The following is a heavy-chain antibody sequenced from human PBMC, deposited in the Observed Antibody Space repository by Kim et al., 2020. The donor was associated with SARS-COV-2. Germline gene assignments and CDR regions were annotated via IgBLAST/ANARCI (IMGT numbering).Heavy chain of an antibody. V-gene: IGHV4-4*07. Sequence: SETLSLTCTVSGGSISNYYWSWIRQPAGKGLEWIGHIYTTGSTNYNPSLKSRVTMSVDTSKNQLSLNLSSVTAADTAVYYCAGRSYYSRVWGAFDIWGQGTMVTVSS. D-gene: IGHD3-10*01. CDR3: AGRSYYSRVWGAFDI. CDR2: IYTTGST. CDR1: GGSISNYY. J-gene: IGHJ3*02.